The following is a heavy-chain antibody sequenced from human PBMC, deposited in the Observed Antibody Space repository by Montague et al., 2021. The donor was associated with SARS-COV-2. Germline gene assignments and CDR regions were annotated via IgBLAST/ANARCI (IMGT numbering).Heavy chain of an antibody. Sequence: VKPTQTLTLTCTFSGFSLSPSGVGVGWIRQPPGKALKWLALIYWDDDKRYSPSLKSRLTITKDTSKNQVVLTMTNMDPVDTGTYYCAHYYYDSSGVDYWGRGTLVTVSS. CDR1: GFSLSPSGVG. D-gene: IGHD3-22*01. J-gene: IGHJ4*02. CDR3: AHYYYDSSGVDY. V-gene: IGHV2-5*02. CDR2: IYWDDDK.